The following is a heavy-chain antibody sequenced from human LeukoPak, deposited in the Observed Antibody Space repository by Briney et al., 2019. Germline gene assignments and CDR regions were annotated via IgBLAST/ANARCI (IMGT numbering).Heavy chain of an antibody. CDR1: GGNFNNYA. CDR2: VIPNFGTP. V-gene: IGHV1-69*05. J-gene: IGHJ6*03. D-gene: IGHD2-2*01. CDR3: ASKDIVVVPAAMGLEDYYYYYMDV. Sequence: SVKVSCKASGGNFNNYAISWLRQAPGQGLEWMGSVIPNFGTPNYAQKFQGRVTITTDESTSTAYMELSSLRSEDTAVYYCASKDIVVVPAAMGLEDYYYYYMDVWGKGTTVTVSS.